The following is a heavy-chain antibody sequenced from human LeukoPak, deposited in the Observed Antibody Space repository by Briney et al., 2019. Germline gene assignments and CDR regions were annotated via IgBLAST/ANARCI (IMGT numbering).Heavy chain of an antibody. CDR1: GGSISSYY. J-gene: IGHJ4*02. Sequence: SETLSLTCTVSGGSISSYYWSWIRQPPGKGLEWIGYIYYSGSTNYNPSLKSRVTIAVHTSKNQFSLKLSSVTAADTAVYYCASYYYDSSGYYLDYWGQGTLVTVSS. CDR2: IYYSGST. CDR3: ASYYYDSSGYYLDY. V-gene: IGHV4-59*01. D-gene: IGHD3-22*01.